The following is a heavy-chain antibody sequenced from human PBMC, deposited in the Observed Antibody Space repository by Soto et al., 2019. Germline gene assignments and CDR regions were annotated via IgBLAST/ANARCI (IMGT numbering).Heavy chain of an antibody. J-gene: IGHJ4*02. CDR3: ATSRYIVVVQAANSRDYFDY. Sequence: ASVKVSCKVSGYTLTELSMHWVRQAPGKGLEWMGGFDPEDGETIYAQKFQGRVTMTEDTSTDTAYMELSSLRSEDTAVYYCATSRYIVVVQAANSRDYFDYWGQGPLVTVSS. CDR2: FDPEDGET. D-gene: IGHD2-2*01. CDR1: GYTLTELS. V-gene: IGHV1-24*01.